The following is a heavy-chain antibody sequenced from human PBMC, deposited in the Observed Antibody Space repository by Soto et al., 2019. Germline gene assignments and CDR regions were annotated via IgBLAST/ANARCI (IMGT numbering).Heavy chain of an antibody. CDR1: GFTFSSYS. J-gene: IGHJ4*02. CDR3: ASIGYSYGSDPFDY. D-gene: IGHD5-18*01. Sequence: EVQLVESGGGLVQPGGSLRLSCAASGFTFSSYSMNWVRQAPGKGLEWVSYISSSSTIYYADSVKGRFTISRDNAKNSLYLQMNSLRAEDTAVYYCASIGYSYGSDPFDYWGQGTLVTVSS. V-gene: IGHV3-48*01. CDR2: ISSSSTI.